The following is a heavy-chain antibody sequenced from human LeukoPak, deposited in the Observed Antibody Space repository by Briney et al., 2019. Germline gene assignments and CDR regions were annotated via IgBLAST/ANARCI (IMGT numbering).Heavy chain of an antibody. CDR1: GGSISSGSYY. CDR3: ASADYDDYYIDF. V-gene: IGHV4-61*02. CDR2: IYTSGST. D-gene: IGHD4-17*01. Sequence: SQTLSLTCTVSGGSISSGSYYWSWIRQPAGKGLEWIGRIYTSGSTIYNPSLKSRVTISLDTSKNQFSLKLSSVTAADTAVYYCASADYDDYYIDFWGQGTLVTVSS. J-gene: IGHJ4*02.